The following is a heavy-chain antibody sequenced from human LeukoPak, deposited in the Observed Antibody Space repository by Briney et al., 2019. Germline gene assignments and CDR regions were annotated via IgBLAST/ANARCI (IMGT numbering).Heavy chain of an antibody. J-gene: IGHJ2*01. V-gene: IGHV4-59*08. CDR1: GGSISSYY. CDR2: IYYSGST. CDR3: ARRVRAYCSGGSCYDDWYFDL. D-gene: IGHD2-15*01. Sequence: SETLSLTCSVSGGSISSYYWSWIRQPPGKGLECIGYIYYSGSTNYNPSLKSRVTISVDTSKNHFSLNLSSVTAADTAVYYCARRVRAYCSGGSCYDDWYFDLWGRGTLVTVSS.